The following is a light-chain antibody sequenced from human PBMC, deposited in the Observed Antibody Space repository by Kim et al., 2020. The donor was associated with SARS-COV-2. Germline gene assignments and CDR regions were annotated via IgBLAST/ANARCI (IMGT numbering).Light chain of an antibody. J-gene: IGLJ2*01. Sequence: ELTQPPSASGTPGQRVTISCSGSSSNIGSNYVYWYQQLPGTAPKLLIYSNNQRPSGVPDRFSGSKSGTSASLAISRLRSEDEADYYCAAWDDSLSGRVFGGGTQLTVL. V-gene: IGLV1-47*02. CDR1: SSNIGSNY. CDR2: SNN. CDR3: AAWDDSLSGRV.